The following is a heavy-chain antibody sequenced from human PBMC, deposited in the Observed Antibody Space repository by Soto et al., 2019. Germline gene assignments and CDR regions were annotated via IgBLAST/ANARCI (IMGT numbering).Heavy chain of an antibody. CDR2: VNDGGDTT. Sequence: GGSLRLSCAASGFSFRSYAMTWVRQAPGKGLEWVSVVNDGGDTTHYADSVKGRFTISRDNSENTLYLEMSNLRAEDTAVYYCAKDKFNWNQGYFDFWGQGTLVTVSS. V-gene: IGHV3-23*01. D-gene: IGHD1-20*01. CDR3: AKDKFNWNQGYFDF. CDR1: GFSFRSYA. J-gene: IGHJ4*02.